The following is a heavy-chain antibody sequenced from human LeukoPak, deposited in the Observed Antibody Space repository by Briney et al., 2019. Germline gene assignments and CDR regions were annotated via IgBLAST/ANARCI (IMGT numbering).Heavy chain of an antibody. D-gene: IGHD2-2*01. J-gene: IGHJ6*03. CDR1: GFTFSSYG. CDR2: IRYDGSNK. V-gene: IGHV3-30*02. Sequence: GGSLRLSCAASGFTFSSYGMHWVRQAPRKGLEWVAFIRYDGSNKYYADSVKGRFTISRDNSKNTLYLQMNSLRAEDTAVYYCAKDGNIVVVPAAYYYYYMDVWGKGTTVTVSS. CDR3: AKDGNIVVVPAAYYYYYMDV.